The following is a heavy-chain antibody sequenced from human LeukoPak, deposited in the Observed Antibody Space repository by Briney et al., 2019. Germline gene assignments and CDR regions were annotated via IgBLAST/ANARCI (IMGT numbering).Heavy chain of an antibody. Sequence: ASVKVSCKASGYTFTGYYMHWVRQAPGQGLEWMGWISAYNGNTNYAQKLQGRVTMTTDTSTSTAYMELRSLRSDDTAVYHCARDGDPSGYCSSTSCPDAFDIWGQGTMVTVSS. J-gene: IGHJ3*02. CDR2: ISAYNGNT. CDR1: GYTFTGYY. D-gene: IGHD2-2*01. V-gene: IGHV1-18*04. CDR3: ARDGDPSGYCSSTSCPDAFDI.